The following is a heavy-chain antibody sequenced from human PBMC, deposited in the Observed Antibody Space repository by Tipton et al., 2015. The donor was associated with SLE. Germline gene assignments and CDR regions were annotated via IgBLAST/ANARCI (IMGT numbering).Heavy chain of an antibody. V-gene: IGHV4-61*03. J-gene: IGHJ4*02. CDR1: GGSVSSGSHY. Sequence: TLSLTCTVSGGSVSSGSHYWSWIRQPPGEGLEWIGYIYSSGSISYHPSLKSRVTISVDTSKNHFSLKLSSVTAADTAVYYCARGRGYVYCIDYCGQGILGTLCS. D-gene: IGHD5-18*01. CDR3: ARGRGYVYCIDY. CDR2: IYSSGSI.